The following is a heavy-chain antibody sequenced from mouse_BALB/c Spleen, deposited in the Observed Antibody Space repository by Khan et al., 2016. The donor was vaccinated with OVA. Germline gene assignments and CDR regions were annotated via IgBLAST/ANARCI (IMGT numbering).Heavy chain of an antibody. CDR2: ISTGGGST. D-gene: IGHD1-1*01. CDR1: GFTFSDYF. CDR3: ARGTTVVAFDY. J-gene: IGHJ2*01. V-gene: IGHV5-12*02. Sequence: EVELVESGGGLVQPGGSLKLSCATSGFTFSDYFMYWVRQTPEQRLEWVAYISTGGGSTYYPDTVKGRFTISRDNSKTTLYLQMSRLKSEDTAMFYCARGTTVVAFDYWGQGTTLTVSS.